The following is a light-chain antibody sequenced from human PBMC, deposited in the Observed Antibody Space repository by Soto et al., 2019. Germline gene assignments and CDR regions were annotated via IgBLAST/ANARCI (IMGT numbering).Light chain of an antibody. V-gene: IGLV2-23*01. Sequence: QSVLTQPASVSGSPGQSITVSCNGISIDVGSYDLVSWYQQHPGKAPKLMIYEGSKRPSGVSNRFSGSKSGNTASLTISGLQTEDEADYYCCSYAGSSTLVFGGGTKLTVL. CDR1: SIDVGSYDL. CDR3: CSYAGSSTLV. J-gene: IGLJ3*02. CDR2: EGS.